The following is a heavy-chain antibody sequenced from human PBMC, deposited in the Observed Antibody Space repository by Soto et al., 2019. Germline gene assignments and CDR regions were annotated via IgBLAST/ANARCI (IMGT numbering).Heavy chain of an antibody. V-gene: IGHV3-30-3*01. J-gene: IGHJ6*02. CDR3: ARESHGMDV. CDR1: GFTFSSYA. Sequence: GGSLRLSCAASGFTFSSYAMHWVRQAPGKGLEWVAVISYDGSNKYYADSVKGRFTISRDNSKNTLYLQMNSLRAEDTAVYYCARESHGMDVWGQGTTVTVSS. CDR2: ISYDGSNK.